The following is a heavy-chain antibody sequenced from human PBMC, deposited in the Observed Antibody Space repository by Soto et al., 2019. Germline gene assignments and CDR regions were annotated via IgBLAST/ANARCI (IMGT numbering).Heavy chain of an antibody. V-gene: IGHV3-33*01. J-gene: IGHJ4*02. CDR2: LWYDGSNQ. CDR3: ARDINDFWSGYLY. CDR1: GFSFSSYA. Sequence: QVQLVESGGGVVQPVTSLRLSCAASGFSFSSYAMHWVRQAPGKGLEWVAALWYDGSNQNYAESVKGRFTISRDNSKRTVYLQMNSLKAEDTAVYYCARDINDFWSGYLYWGQGTLVTVSS. D-gene: IGHD3-3*01.